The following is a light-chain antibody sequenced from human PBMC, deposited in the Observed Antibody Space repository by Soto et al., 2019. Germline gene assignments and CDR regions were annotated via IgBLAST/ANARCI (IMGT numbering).Light chain of an antibody. CDR1: QTVSSN. Sequence: EIVMPQSPATLSVSPGERATLFCRASQTVSSNLAWYQQKPGQAPSLLIYGASTRATGIPARFSGSGSGTEFTLTISSLQSEDFAVYYCQQYNNWPPWTFGQGTKVDI. V-gene: IGKV3-15*01. J-gene: IGKJ1*01. CDR3: QQYNNWPPWT. CDR2: GAS.